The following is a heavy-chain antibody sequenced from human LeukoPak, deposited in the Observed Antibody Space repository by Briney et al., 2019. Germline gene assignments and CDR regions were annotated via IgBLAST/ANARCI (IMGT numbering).Heavy chain of an antibody. CDR3: ARGYDFWSGYYRPAWSDY. V-gene: IGHV3-21*01. J-gene: IGHJ4*02. Sequence: GGSLRLSCAASGFTVSSNYMSWVRQAPGKGLEWVSSISSSSSYIYYADSVKGRFTISRDNAKNSLYLQMNSLRAEDTAVYYCARGYDFWSGYYRPAWSDYWGQGTLVTVSS. D-gene: IGHD3-3*01. CDR2: ISSSSSYI. CDR1: GFTVSSNY.